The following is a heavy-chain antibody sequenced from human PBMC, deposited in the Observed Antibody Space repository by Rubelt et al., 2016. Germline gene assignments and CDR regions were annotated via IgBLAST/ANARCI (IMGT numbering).Heavy chain of an antibody. J-gene: IGHJ4*02. Sequence: SGGGVVQPGRSLRLSCAASGFTFSSYGMHWVRQAPGKGLEWVAVISYDGSNKYYADSVKGRFTISRDNSKNTRYLQMNSLRAGDTAVYYCAKDNTAPPPYGGNPPNYFDYWGQGTLVTVSS. D-gene: IGHD4-23*01. CDR3: AKDNTAPPPYGGNPPNYFDY. CDR2: ISYDGSNK. CDR1: GFTFSSYG. V-gene: IGHV3-30*19.